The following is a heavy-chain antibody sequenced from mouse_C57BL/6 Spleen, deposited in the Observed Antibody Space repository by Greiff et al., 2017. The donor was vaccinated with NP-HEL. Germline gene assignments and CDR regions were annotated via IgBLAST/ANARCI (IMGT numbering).Heavy chain of an antibody. Sequence: QVQLKESGPGILQSSQTLSLTCSFSGFSLSTSGMGVSWIRQPSGKGLEWLAHIYWDDDKRYNPSLKSRLTISKDTSRNQVFLKITSVDTADTATYYCARRGRNHPYYYAMDDWGQGTSVTVSS. V-gene: IGHV8-12*01. CDR1: GFSLSTSGMG. J-gene: IGHJ4*01. CDR3: ARRGRNHPYYYAMDD. CDR2: IYWDDDK.